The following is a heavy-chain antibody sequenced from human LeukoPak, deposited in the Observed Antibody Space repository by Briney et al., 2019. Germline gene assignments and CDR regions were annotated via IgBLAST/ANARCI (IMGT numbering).Heavy chain of an antibody. CDR1: GFTVSSNY. CDR3: ARAAAGTSVDY. CDR2: IYSGGST. J-gene: IGHJ4*02. V-gene: IGHV3-66*01. D-gene: IGHD6-13*01. Sequence: GGSLRLSCAASGFTVSSNYMSWVRQAPGKGLEWVSVIYSGGSTYYADSVKGRFTISRDDSKNTLYLQMNSLRAEDTAVYYCARAAAGTSVDYWGQGTLVTVSS.